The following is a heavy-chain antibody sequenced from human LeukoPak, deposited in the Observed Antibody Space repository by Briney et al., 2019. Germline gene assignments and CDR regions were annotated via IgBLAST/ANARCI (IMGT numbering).Heavy chain of an antibody. J-gene: IGHJ3*02. V-gene: IGHV4-59*11. CDR1: GGSISSHY. Sequence: SETLSLTCTVSGGSISSHYWTWIRQHPGKGLEWIGYIYYSGSTYYNPSLKSRVTISVDTSKNQFSLKLSSVAAADTAVYYCARDTVTTTFDALDIWGQGTMVTVSS. CDR2: IYYSGST. CDR3: ARDTVTTTFDALDI. D-gene: IGHD4-17*01.